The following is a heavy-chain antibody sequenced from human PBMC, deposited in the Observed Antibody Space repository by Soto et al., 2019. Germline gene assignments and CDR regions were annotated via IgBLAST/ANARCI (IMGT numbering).Heavy chain of an antibody. J-gene: IGHJ4*02. CDR1: GWSFSGYY. Sequence: QVQLQQWGAGLLKPSETLSLTCATYGWSFSGYYWSWIRQPPGMGLEWIGEVDQSGSTNYNPSLTSRVTISRDKSKNQFTLKLNAVTAADTAVYYCARDSQRGYCTGGSCYSYFDYWGQGALVIVSS. V-gene: IGHV4-34*01. CDR3: ARDSQRGYCTGGSCYSYFDY. D-gene: IGHD2-15*01. CDR2: VDQSGST.